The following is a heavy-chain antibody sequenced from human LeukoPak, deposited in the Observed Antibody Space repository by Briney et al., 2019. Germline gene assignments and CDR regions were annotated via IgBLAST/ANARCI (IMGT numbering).Heavy chain of an antibody. Sequence: ASVKVSCKASGYTFTGHSIYWVRQAPGQGLEWMGWIIPNTGGTKYAQKFQGRVTMSRDTSISTAYMELSRLSSDDTAVYYCAKVKQQLVGKKLSYYYYMDVLGKGTTVTVSS. V-gene: IGHV1-2*02. CDR2: IIPNTGGT. D-gene: IGHD6-13*01. CDR3: AKVKQQLVGKKLSYYYYMDV. CDR1: GYTFTGHS. J-gene: IGHJ6*03.